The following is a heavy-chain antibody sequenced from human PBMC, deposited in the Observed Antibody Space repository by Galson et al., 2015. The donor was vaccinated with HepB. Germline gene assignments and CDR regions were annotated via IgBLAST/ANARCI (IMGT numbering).Heavy chain of an antibody. CDR1: GYTFTSYG. J-gene: IGHJ6*02. CDR3: ARGVLHSSGRSTTYYYYYGVDV. Sequence: SVKVSCKASGYTFTSYGISWVRQAPGQGLEWMGWISAYNGNTNYAQKLQGRVTMTTDTSTSTAYMELRSLRSDDTAVYYCARGVLHSSGRSTTYYYYYGVDVWGQGTTVTVSS. V-gene: IGHV1-18*04. D-gene: IGHD6-19*01. CDR2: ISAYNGNT.